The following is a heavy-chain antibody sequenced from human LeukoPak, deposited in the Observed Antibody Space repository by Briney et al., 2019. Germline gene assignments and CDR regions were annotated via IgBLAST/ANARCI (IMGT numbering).Heavy chain of an antibody. Sequence: RASVKASCKASGYTFTSYDINWVRQATGQGLEWMGWMNPNSGNTGYAQKFQGRVTITRNTSISTAYMELSSLRSEDTAVYYCARGNSAAGDDYWGQGTLVTVSS. D-gene: IGHD6-13*01. J-gene: IGHJ4*02. CDR3: ARGNSAAGDDY. CDR2: MNPNSGNT. V-gene: IGHV1-8*03. CDR1: GYTFTSYD.